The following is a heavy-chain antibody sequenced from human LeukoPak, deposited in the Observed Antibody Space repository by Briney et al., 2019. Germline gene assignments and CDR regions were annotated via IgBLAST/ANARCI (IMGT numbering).Heavy chain of an antibody. CDR2: MYHSGST. Sequence: PSETLSLICTVSGYSISSGYYWGWIRQPPGKGLEWIGSMYHSGSTYYNPSLKSRVTVSLDTSKNQFSLKLISVTAADTAVYYCARAPANYYMHVWGKGTTVTVSS. J-gene: IGHJ6*03. CDR3: ARAPANYYMHV. D-gene: IGHD2-2*01. V-gene: IGHV4-38-2*02. CDR1: GYSISSGYY.